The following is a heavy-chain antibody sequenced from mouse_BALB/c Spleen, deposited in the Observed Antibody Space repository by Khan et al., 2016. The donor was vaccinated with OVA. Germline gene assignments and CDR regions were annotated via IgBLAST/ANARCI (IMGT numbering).Heavy chain of an antibody. Sequence: VQLQQSGPELMKPGASVKISCKASGYSFTTYYINWVIQSPGKSLEWIGFIDPFSGGTTYNQKFKGKATLTADKSSSTAYIHLSNLTSEDSAVYCGTRHVDDAWFTYWGQGTLVTVSA. V-gene: IGHV1S135*01. J-gene: IGHJ3*01. D-gene: IGHD2-12*01. CDR3: TRHVDDAWFTY. CDR2: IDPFSGGT. CDR1: GYSFTTYY.